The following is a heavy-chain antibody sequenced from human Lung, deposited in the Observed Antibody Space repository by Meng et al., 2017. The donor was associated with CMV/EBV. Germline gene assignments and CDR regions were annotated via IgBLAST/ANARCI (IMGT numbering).Heavy chain of an antibody. D-gene: IGHD4-11*01. CDR1: GFPFIDYY. CDR3: ARLYREVDY. J-gene: IGHJ4*02. V-gene: IGHV3-11*01. CDR2: ISGSGSTV. Sequence: LTCAASGFPFIDYYMGWIRQAPGKGLEWVSYISGSGSTVYYADSVKGRFTISRDNAKNSLYLQMNSLRAEDTAVYYCARLYREVDYWGQGTLVTVSS.